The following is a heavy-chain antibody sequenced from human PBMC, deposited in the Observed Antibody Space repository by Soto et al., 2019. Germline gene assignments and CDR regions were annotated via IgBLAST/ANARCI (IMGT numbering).Heavy chain of an antibody. Sequence: VGSLRLSCAASGFTFSSYGMHWVRQAPGKGLEWVAVISYDGSNKYYADSVKGRFTISRDNSKNTLYLQMNSLRAEDTAVYYCAKDHYYDSSGYYYVGAFDIWGQGTMVTVSS. CDR3: AKDHYYDSSGYYYVGAFDI. D-gene: IGHD3-22*01. CDR2: ISYDGSNK. J-gene: IGHJ3*02. CDR1: GFTFSSYG. V-gene: IGHV3-30*18.